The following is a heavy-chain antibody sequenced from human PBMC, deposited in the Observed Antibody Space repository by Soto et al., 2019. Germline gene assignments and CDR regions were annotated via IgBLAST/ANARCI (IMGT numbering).Heavy chain of an antibody. Sequence: PSETLSLTCTVSGGSISSYYWSWIRQPPGKGLEWIGYIYYSGSTNYNPSLKSRVTISVDTSKNQFSLKLSSVTAADTAVYYCARPGSRTYYDFWSGYYPTHGDYGMDVWGQGTTVTVSS. V-gene: IGHV4-59*08. CDR3: ARPGSRTYYDFWSGYYPTHGDYGMDV. J-gene: IGHJ6*02. CDR2: IYYSGST. D-gene: IGHD3-3*01. CDR1: GGSISSYY.